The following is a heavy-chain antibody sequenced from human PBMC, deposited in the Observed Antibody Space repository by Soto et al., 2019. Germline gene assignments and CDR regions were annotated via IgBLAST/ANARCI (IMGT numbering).Heavy chain of an antibody. CDR3: ARPFYYDASGWVFDY. CDR2: IYWNDDK. J-gene: IGHJ4*02. Sequence: SGPTLVNPTQTLTLTCTFSGFSLSTSGVGVGWIRQPPGKALEWLALIYWNDDKRYSPSLKSRLTITKDTSKNQVVLTMTNMDPVDTGTYYCARPFYYDASGWVFDYWGQGTVVTVYS. CDR1: GFSLSTSGVG. V-gene: IGHV2-5*01. D-gene: IGHD3-22*01.